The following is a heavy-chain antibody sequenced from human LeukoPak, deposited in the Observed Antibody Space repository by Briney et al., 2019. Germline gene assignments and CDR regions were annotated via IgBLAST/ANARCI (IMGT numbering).Heavy chain of an antibody. V-gene: IGHV4-34*01. Sequence: SETLSLTCAVYGGSFSGYYWSWIRQPPGKGLEWIGLINHSGSTNYNPSLKSRVTISVDTSKNQFSLKLSSVTAADTAVYYCARGPTRGLAARSRSPGMDVWGQGTTVTVSS. J-gene: IGHJ6*02. CDR2: INHSGST. D-gene: IGHD6-6*01. CDR3: ARGPTRGLAARSRSPGMDV. CDR1: GGSFSGYY.